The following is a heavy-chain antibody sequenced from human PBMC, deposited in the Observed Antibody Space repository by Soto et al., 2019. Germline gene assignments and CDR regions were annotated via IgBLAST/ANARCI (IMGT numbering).Heavy chain of an antibody. D-gene: IGHD6-13*01. V-gene: IGHV3-23*01. J-gene: IGHJ5*01. Sequence: EVQLLESGGGWLQPGGSLRLSCAASGFTFSSYAMNWVRQAPGKGLEWVSGITGSGAGSYYSDSVKGRFTISRDNSKNTLYLQMNSLRAEDTAVYYCAKAYSNSWPNDWFDXWGXXXXVTVSS. CDR2: ITGSGAGS. CDR3: AKAYSNSWPNDWFDX. CDR1: GFTFSSYA.